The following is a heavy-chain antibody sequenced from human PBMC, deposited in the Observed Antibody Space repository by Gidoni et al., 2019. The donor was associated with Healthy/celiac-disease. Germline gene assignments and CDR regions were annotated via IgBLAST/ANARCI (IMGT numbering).Heavy chain of an antibody. V-gene: IGHV4-59*01. CDR3: ARSIAARHYYYYYYMDV. Sequence: QVQLQESGPGLVKPSETLSLTCTVSGGSISSYYWSWIRQPPGKGLEWIGYIYYSGSTNYNPSLKSRVTISVDTSKDQFSLKLSSVTAADTAVYYCARSIAARHYYYYYYMDVWGKGTTVTVSS. D-gene: IGHD6-6*01. CDR2: IYYSGST. CDR1: GGSISSYY. J-gene: IGHJ6*03.